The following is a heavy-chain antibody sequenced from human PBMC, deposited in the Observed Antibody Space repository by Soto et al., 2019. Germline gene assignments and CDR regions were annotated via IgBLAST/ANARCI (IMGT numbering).Heavy chain of an antibody. Sequence: QVQLQESGPGLVKPSETLSLTCSVSGGSISSYYWSWIRQPAGKGLEWIGRIQGSGNTNYNPSLKSRVTMSGDTSKNQSSLKLSSVTAADTAVYYCARSGGSFNFDYWGQGTLVTVSS. V-gene: IGHV4-4*07. CDR1: GGSISSYY. CDR2: IQGSGNT. D-gene: IGHD1-26*01. J-gene: IGHJ4*02. CDR3: ARSGGSFNFDY.